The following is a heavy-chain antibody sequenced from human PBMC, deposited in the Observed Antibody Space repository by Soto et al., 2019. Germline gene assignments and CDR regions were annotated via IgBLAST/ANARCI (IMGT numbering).Heavy chain of an antibody. CDR3: ARATGRWGNYYGSGSHWFDP. CDR1: GGSISSYY. CDR2: IYYSGST. J-gene: IGHJ5*02. Sequence: SETLSLTCTVSGGSISSYYWSWIRQPPGKGLEWIGYIYYSGSTNYNPSLKSRVTISVDTSKNQFSLKLSSVTAADTAVYYCARATGRWGNYYGSGSHWFDPWGQGTLVTVSS. V-gene: IGHV4-59*01. D-gene: IGHD3-10*01.